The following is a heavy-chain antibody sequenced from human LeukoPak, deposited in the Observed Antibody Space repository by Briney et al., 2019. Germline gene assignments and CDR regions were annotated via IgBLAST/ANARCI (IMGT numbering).Heavy chain of an antibody. CDR2: ISGSGDTT. CDR1: GFSFSRYS. CDR3: AKDFGSAWSRLFY. D-gene: IGHD6-19*01. Sequence: GESLRLSCAASGFSFSRYSMKWVRQAPGKGLEWVSAISGSGDTTYYADSVKGRFSISRDNSKNTLSLQMHTLRAEDTAVYFCAKDFGSAWSRLFYWGQGTLVTVSS. V-gene: IGHV3-23*01. J-gene: IGHJ4*02.